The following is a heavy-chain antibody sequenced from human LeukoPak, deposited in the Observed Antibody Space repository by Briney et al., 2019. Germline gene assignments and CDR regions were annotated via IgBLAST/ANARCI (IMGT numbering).Heavy chain of an antibody. V-gene: IGHV4-39*01. D-gene: IGHD3-22*01. CDR1: GXSISSSSYY. CDR2: IYYSGRT. Sequence: PSETLSLTCTVSGXSISSSSYYWGWIRQPPGKGLEWIGSIYYSGRTYYNPSLKSRVTISVDTSKNQFSLSLTSVTAADTAVYYCARRPTDYYDSSGLVASFDYWGQGTLVTVSS. CDR3: ARRPTDYYDSSGLVASFDY. J-gene: IGHJ4*02.